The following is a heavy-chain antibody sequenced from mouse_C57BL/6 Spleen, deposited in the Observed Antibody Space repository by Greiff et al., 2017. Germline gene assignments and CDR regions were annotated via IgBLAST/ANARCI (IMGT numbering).Heavy chain of an antibody. CDR2: IWSGGST. J-gene: IGHJ4*01. CDR1: GFSLTSYG. V-gene: IGHV2-2*01. CDR3: ASIYYGNVYAMDY. Sequence: VQLVESGPGLVQPSQSLSITCTVSGFSLTSYGVHWVRQSPGKGLEWLGVIWSGGSTDYNAAFISRLSISKDNSKSQVFFKMNSLQADDTAIYYCASIYYGNVYAMDYWGQGTSVTVSS. D-gene: IGHD2-1*01.